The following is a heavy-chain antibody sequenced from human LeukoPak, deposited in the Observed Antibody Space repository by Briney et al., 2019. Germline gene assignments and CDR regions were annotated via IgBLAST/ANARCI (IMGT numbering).Heavy chain of an antibody. V-gene: IGHV4-4*07. CDR2: VYTSGTT. J-gene: IGHJ4*02. Sequence: SETLSLTCTVSDGSISGYFWTWIRQPAGKELEWIGRVYTSGTTYYNPSLESRVTISLDTFNNQFSLRVTSVTAADTAIYYCARGTEKTRISGYYSFDHWGRGLLVTVSS. CDR1: DGSISGYF. CDR3: ARGTEKTRISGYYSFDH. D-gene: IGHD5-12*01.